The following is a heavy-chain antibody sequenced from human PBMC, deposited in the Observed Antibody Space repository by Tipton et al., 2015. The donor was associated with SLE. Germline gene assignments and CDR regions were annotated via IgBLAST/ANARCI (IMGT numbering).Heavy chain of an antibody. CDR3: AGGSYSSSWDLGF. J-gene: IGHJ4*02. D-gene: IGHD6-13*01. CDR2: IKQDGSEK. CDR1: GFTFSSYW. V-gene: IGHV3-7*01. Sequence: SLRLSCLASGFTFSSYWMSWVRQTPGKGLEWVADIKQDGSEKYYVDSVKGRFTISRDNAKNSLYLQMNSLRAEDTAVDYCAGGSYSSSWDLGFWGQGTLVTVSS.